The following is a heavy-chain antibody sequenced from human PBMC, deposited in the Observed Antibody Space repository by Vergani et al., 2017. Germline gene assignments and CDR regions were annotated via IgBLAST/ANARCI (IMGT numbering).Heavy chain of an antibody. D-gene: IGHD1-26*01. CDR3: AGGGKGEVLGWPFDY. CDR1: GGPISSYY. V-gene: IGHV4-59*12. J-gene: IGHJ4*02. CDR2: INHSGST. Sequence: QVQLQESGPGLVKPSETLSLTCTVSGGPISSYYRSWIRQPPGKGLEWIGEINHSGSTKYNPSLKSRVTRPVDTSKNQFSLKLSSVTAADAAVYYCAGGGKGEVLGWPFDYWGQGTLVTVSS.